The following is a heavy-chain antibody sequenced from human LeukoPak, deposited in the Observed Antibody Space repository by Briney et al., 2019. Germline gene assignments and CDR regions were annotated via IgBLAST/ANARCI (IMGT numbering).Heavy chain of an antibody. CDR1: GFTFSTYE. CDR2: ISSSGTTI. D-gene: IGHD3-10*01. V-gene: IGHV3-48*03. J-gene: IGHJ3*02. CDR3: ARGGNYGCLWNAFDI. Sequence: PGGSLRLSCAASGFTFSTYEMNWVRQAPGKGLEWLSYISSSGTTIYYADSVKGRFTISRDNAKNSLYLQMNSLRAEDTTVYYCARGGNYGCLWNAFDIWGQGTMVTVSS.